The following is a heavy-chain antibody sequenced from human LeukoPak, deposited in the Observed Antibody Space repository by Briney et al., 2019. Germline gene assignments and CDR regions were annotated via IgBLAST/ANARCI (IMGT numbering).Heavy chain of an antibody. J-gene: IGHJ3*02. D-gene: IGHD1-14*01. CDR3: ARVGTGTQQAFDI. CDR1: GFTVSSNY. CDR2: IYSGGST. V-gene: IGHV3-66*01. Sequence: GGSLRLSCAASGFTVSSNYMSWVRQAPGKGLEWVSVIYSGGSTYYADSVKGRFTISRDNSKNTLYLQMNSLRAEDTAVYYCARVGTGTQQAFDIWGQGTMVTVSS.